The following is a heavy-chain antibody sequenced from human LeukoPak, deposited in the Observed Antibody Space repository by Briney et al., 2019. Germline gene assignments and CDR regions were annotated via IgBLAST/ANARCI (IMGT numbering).Heavy chain of an antibody. J-gene: IGHJ4*02. CDR1: GFDFHNYV. CDR2: ISYDVGVK. Sequence: PGGSLRLSCAASGFDFHNYVIHWVRQAPGKGLEWVAVISYDVGVKYRADSVKGRFTISRDSSSKTVYLQMNSLRTEDTAVYYCVREGYYHSGSLPTFYFDYWGQGTLVTVSS. V-gene: IGHV3-30-3*01. D-gene: IGHD3-10*01. CDR3: VREGYYHSGSLPTFYFDY.